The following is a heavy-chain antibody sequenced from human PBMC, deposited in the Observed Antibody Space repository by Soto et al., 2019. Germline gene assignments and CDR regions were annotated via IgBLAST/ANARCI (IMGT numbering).Heavy chain of an antibody. CDR2: AYYRSKWYN. D-gene: IGHD3-16*01. CDR1: GSSFPSNVVA. CDR3: ARAKHSGFDV. J-gene: IGHJ3*01. Sequence: SQTRSVTRAFSGSSFPSNVVAWNCIRQSPSRGLQCLGSAYYRSKWYNDYAVSVQSRITVNPDTSKNQFSLQLSSVTPEDTPVYYCARAKHSGFDVWGQGTMVTVSS. V-gene: IGHV6-1*01.